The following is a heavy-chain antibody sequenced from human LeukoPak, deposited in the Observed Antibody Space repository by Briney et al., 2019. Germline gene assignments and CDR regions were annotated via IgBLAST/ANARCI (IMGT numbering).Heavy chain of an antibody. Sequence: ASVKVSCEASGYPFTGYYLHWVRQAPGQGLEWMGWINPNSGFTNYAQKFQGRVTMTRDTSISTAYMELSRLRSDDTAVYYCARLADCSSSSCRSFDYWGQGTLVTVSS. CDR3: ARLADCSSSSCRSFDY. CDR2: INPNSGFT. V-gene: IGHV1-2*02. CDR1: GYPFTGYY. J-gene: IGHJ4*02. D-gene: IGHD2-2*01.